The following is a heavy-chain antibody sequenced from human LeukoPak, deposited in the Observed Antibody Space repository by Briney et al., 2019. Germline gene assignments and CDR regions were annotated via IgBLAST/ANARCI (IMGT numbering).Heavy chain of an antibody. V-gene: IGHV4-61*08. CDR3: ARLYCSSTSCYSEGYFDY. CDR2: IYYSGST. CDR1: GGTISSGGYS. J-gene: IGHJ4*02. D-gene: IGHD2-2*01. Sequence: SETLSLTCAVSGGTISSGGYSWSWIRQPPGKGLEWIGYIYYSGSTNYNPSLKSRVTISVDTSKNQFSLKLSSVTAADTAVYYCARLYCSSTSCYSEGYFDYWGQGTLVTVSS.